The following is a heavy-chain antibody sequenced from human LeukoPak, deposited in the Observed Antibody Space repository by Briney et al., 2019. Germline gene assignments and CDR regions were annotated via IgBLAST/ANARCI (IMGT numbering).Heavy chain of an antibody. V-gene: IGHV3-53*01. Sequence: GGSLRLSCEASGFTFSAYAMTWVRQAPGKGLEWVSVMYSGDSTYYDDSVKGRFTISRDNSKNTLDLQMNSLRDEDTGVYYCARADGYSSWFVHWGQGTLVTVSS. CDR3: ARADGYSSWFVH. J-gene: IGHJ5*02. CDR2: MYSGDST. CDR1: GFTFSAYA. D-gene: IGHD5-18*01.